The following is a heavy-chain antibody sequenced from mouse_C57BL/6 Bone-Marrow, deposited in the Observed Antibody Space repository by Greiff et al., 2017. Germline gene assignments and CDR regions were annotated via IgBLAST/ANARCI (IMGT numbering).Heavy chain of an antibody. CDR2: ISSGSSTI. J-gene: IGHJ3*01. V-gene: IGHV5-17*01. D-gene: IGHD1-1*01. CDR1: GFTFSDYG. CDR3: ARGITGGFAY. Sequence: EVKLVESGGGLVKPGGSLKLSCAASGFTFSDYGMHWVRQAPEKGLEWVAYISSGSSTIYYADTVKGRFTISRDNAKNTLFLQMTSLRSEDTAMDFWARGITGGFAYWGQGTLVTVSA.